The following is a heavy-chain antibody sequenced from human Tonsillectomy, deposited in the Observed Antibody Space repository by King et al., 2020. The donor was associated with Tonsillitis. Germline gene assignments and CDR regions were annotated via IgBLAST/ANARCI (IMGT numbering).Heavy chain of an antibody. CDR2: IRHDGANA. CDR3: AKEGDGDIAMADTSGDFDI. CDR1: RFTFSNNG. J-gene: IGHJ3*02. D-gene: IGHD6-19*01. Sequence: QVQLVESGGGVVQPGGSLRLSCAASRFTFSNNGMHWVRQAPGKGLEWVAFIRHDGANAYFADSVKGRFTISRDNSKNTLYLQMNSLRAEDTAVYYCAKEGDGDIAMADTSGDFDIWGQGTMVIVSS. V-gene: IGHV3-30*02.